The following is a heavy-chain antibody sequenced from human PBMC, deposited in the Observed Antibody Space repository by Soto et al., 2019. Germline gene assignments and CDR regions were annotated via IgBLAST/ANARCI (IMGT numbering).Heavy chain of an antibody. CDR1: GYTFTSYG. CDR2: INAYNGNT. V-gene: IGHV1-18*01. D-gene: IGHD5-18*01. Sequence: QVRLVQSGAEVKKPGASVKVSCKASGYTFTSYGINWVRQAPGQGLEWMGWINAYNGNTNYAQKRQGRVTMTPAISTSRGYMELRSLPSDNTAVYFCAKPFGYSYASDSGGQGTLVTVSP. J-gene: IGHJ4*02. CDR3: AKPFGYSYASDS.